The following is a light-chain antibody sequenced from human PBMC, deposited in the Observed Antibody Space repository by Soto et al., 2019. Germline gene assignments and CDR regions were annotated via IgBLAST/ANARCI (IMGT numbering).Light chain of an antibody. CDR3: ATWDDSLSGPV. CDR2: RNN. J-gene: IGLJ2*01. Sequence: QSVLTQPPSASGTPGQRVTISCSGSSSNIGSNYVYWYQQLPGTAPKLLIYRNNQRPSGVPDRFSGSKSGTSASLAFSRLRSEDEADYYCATWDDSLSGPVFGEGTKLTVL. CDR1: SSNIGSNY. V-gene: IGLV1-47*01.